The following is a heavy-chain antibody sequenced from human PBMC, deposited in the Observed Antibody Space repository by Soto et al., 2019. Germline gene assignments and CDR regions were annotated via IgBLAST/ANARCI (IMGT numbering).Heavy chain of an antibody. Sequence: SETLSLTCAVSGYSISSGYYWGWIRQPPGKGLEWIGSIYHSGSTYYNPSLKSRVTISVDTSKNQFSLKLSSVTAADTAVYYCARGPPMITFGGLIVPNCFEHCSQGILVTVS. J-gene: IGHJ5*02. CDR2: IYHSGST. CDR1: GYSISSGYY. V-gene: IGHV4-38-2*01. D-gene: IGHD3-16*02. CDR3: ARGPPMITFGGLIVPNCFEH.